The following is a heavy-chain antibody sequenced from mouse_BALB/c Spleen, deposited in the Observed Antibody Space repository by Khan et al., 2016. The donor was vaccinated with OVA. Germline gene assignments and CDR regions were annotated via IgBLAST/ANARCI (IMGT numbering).Heavy chain of an antibody. CDR2: IWGGGST. J-gene: IGHJ4*01. Sequence: VQLQESGPGLVAPSQSLSITCTVSGFSLSDYGVSWIRQPPGKGLEWLGVIWGGGSTYYNSALKSRLSISKDNSKSQVFLKMSSLQSDDTAMFYCAKGVWSEYYALDYWGQGTSVTVSS. CDR3: AKGVWSEYYALDY. V-gene: IGHV2-6-5*01. CDR1: GFSLSDYG.